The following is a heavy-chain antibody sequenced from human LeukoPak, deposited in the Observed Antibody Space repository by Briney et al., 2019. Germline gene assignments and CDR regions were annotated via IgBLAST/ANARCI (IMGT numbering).Heavy chain of an antibody. D-gene: IGHD3-16*01. Sequence: ASETLSLTCTVSGGSFSSSNCYWGWIRQPPGKGLQWIGHIYYSGSTNYNPSLKSRVTISLDTSKSQFSLHLNSVTAADTAVYYCARVLITPTEYFYYYGMDVWGQGTTVTVSS. J-gene: IGHJ6*02. CDR2: IYYSGST. CDR3: ARVLITPTEYFYYYGMDV. CDR1: GGSFSSSNCY. V-gene: IGHV4-61*01.